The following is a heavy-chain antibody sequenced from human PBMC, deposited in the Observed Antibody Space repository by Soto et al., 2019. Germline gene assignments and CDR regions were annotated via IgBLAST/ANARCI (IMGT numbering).Heavy chain of an antibody. J-gene: IGHJ4*02. CDR1: GYTFTDYY. D-gene: IGHD6-6*01. CDR2: VNPNSGGT. Sequence: ASVKVSCKASGYTFTDYYFHWVRQAPGQGLEWMGWVNPNSGGTNYAQKFQGRVTMTRDTSISTVYMELSRLRSDDTAVYYCARVPSNSAFDYWGQGTLVPLSS. V-gene: IGHV1-2*02. CDR3: ARVPSNSAFDY.